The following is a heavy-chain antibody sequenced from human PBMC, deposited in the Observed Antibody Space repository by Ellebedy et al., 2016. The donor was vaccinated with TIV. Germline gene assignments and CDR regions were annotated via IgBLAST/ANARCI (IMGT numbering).Heavy chain of an antibody. CDR1: GFTFSDYY. Sequence: GESLKISCAASGFTFSDYYMSWIRQAPGKGLEWVSSISNSGDTTYFADTVKGRFTMPRDNSKNTLYLQMNSLRAEDTAVYYCARGMHDGTNVFDLWGQGTMVSVSS. CDR3: ARGMHDGTNVFDL. V-gene: IGHV3-23*01. J-gene: IGHJ3*01. D-gene: IGHD1-7*01. CDR2: ISNSGDTT.